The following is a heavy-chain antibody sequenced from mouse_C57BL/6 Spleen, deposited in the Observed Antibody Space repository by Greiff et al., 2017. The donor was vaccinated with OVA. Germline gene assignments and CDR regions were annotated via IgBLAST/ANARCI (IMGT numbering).Heavy chain of an antibody. Sequence: EVMLVESGGGLVKPGGSLKLSCAASGFTFSSYAMSWVRQTPEKRLEWVATISDGGSYTYYPDNVKGRFTISRDNAKNNLYLQMSHLKSEDTAMYYCASCIYYDDPYFDDWGKGTTLTVSS. CDR3: ASCIYYDDPYFDD. CDR2: ISDGGSYT. CDR1: GFTFSSYA. J-gene: IGHJ2*01. V-gene: IGHV5-4*03. D-gene: IGHD2-13*01.